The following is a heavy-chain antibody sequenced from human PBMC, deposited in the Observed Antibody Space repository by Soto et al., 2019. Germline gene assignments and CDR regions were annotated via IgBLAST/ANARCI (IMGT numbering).Heavy chain of an antibody. J-gene: IGHJ4*02. CDR1: GFAFSTYG. CDR3: ARDQGDG. Sequence: QVQLVESGGGVVQPGRSLRLSCAASGFAFSTYGMHWVRQAPGKGLEWVAVIWDDGSDKYYADSVKGRFTISRDNSENTRYLQMNSLRAEDTAVYYCARDQGDGWGQGTLVTVSS. D-gene: IGHD2-21*02. CDR2: IWDDGSDK. V-gene: IGHV3-33*01.